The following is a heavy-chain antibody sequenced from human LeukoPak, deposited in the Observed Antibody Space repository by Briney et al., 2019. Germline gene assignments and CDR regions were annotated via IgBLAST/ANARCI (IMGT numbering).Heavy chain of an antibody. CDR1: GFTFGDYG. CDR2: INWNGGST. D-gene: IGHD1-26*01. Sequence: GGSLRLSCAASGFTFGDYGMSWVRQAPGKELEWVSGINWNGGSTGYADSVKGRFTISRDNAKNSLYLQMNSLRAEDTALYYCASEGELAAFDIWGQGTMVTVSS. V-gene: IGHV3-20*04. CDR3: ASEGELAAFDI. J-gene: IGHJ3*02.